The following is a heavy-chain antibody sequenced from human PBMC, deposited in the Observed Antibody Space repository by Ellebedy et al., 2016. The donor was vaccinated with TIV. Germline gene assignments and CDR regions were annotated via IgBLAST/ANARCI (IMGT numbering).Heavy chain of an antibody. D-gene: IGHD1-20*01. J-gene: IGHJ2*01. CDR2: IIPIFGTA. V-gene: IGHV1-69*06. Sequence: SVKVSXXASGGTFSSYAISWVRQAPGQGLEWMGGIIPIFGTANYAQKFQGRVTITADKSTSTAYMELSSLRSEDTAVYYCARARYNYFDLWGRGTLVTVSS. CDR3: ARARYNYFDL. CDR1: GGTFSSYA.